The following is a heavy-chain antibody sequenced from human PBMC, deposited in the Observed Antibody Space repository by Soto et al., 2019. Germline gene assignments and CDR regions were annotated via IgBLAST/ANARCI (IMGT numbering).Heavy chain of an antibody. CDR2: IYYSGST. V-gene: IGHV4-59*01. CDR1: GGSISSYS. Sequence: SQTLSLTCTVSGGSISSYSWSWVRQPPGKGLEWIGYIYYSGSTNYNPSLKSRVTISVDTSKNQLSLKLSSVTAADTAVYYCARERYYGMDVWGQGTTVTVSS. CDR3: ARERYYGMDV. J-gene: IGHJ6*02.